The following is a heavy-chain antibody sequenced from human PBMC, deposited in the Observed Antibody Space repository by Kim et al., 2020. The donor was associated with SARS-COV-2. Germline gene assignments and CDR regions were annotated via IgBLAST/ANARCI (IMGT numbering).Heavy chain of an antibody. V-gene: IGHV3-30-3*01. D-gene: IGHD3-3*01. CDR2: ISYDGSNK. CDR1: GFTFSSYA. J-gene: IGHJ6*03. CDR3: ARGCYDFWSGYPTDYYYMDV. Sequence: GGSLRLSCAASGFTFSSYAMHWVRQAPGKGLEWVAVISYDGSNKYYADSVKGRFTISRDNSKNTLYLQMNSLRAEDTAVYYCARGCYDFWSGYPTDYYYMDVWGKGTTVTVSS.